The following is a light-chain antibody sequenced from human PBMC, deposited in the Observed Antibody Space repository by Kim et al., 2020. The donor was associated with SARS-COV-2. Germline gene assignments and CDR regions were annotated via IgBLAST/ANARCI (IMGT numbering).Light chain of an antibody. CDR3: KEYYTSPPN. V-gene: IGKV4-1*01. J-gene: IGKJ4*01. Sequence: ATFNCKSSQSIFSRSKNKSHLAWYQQKPGQPPKLLVYWASTRESGVPDRFSGSGSGTDFTLTISSLQAEDVAVYYCKEYYTSPPNFAGATKVDI. CDR2: WAS. CDR1: QSIFSRSKNKSH.